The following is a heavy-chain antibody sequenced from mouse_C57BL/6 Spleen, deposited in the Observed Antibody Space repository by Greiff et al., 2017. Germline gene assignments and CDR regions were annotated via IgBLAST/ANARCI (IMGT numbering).Heavy chain of an antibody. J-gene: IGHJ2*01. CDR2: IYPGDGDT. CDR1: GYAFSSYW. D-gene: IGHD1-1*01. CDR3: ARGDYYGSSFGDY. Sequence: VPLQQSGAELVKPGDSVKISCKASGYAFSSYWMNWVKQRPGKGLEWIGQIYPGDGDTNYNGKFKGKATLTADKSSSTAYMQLSSLTSEDSAVYFCARGDYYGSSFGDYWGQGTTLTVSS. V-gene: IGHV1-80*01.